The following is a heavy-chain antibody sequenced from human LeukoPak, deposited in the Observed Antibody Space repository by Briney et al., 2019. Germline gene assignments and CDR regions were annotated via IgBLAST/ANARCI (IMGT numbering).Heavy chain of an antibody. CDR1: GFTFSNYA. CDR2: FYYRGTP. D-gene: IGHD4-23*01. J-gene: IGHJ6*03. CDR3: VRGRWVPSHFFYYMDV. V-gene: IGHV4-59*01. Sequence: PGGSLRLSCAASGFTFSNYAMNWVRQAPGKGLEWIGYFYYRGTPTYSPSLKSRVTISVDMSKNQFSLNVTSVTAADTAMYYCVRGRWVPSHFFYYMDVWGNGTPVTVSS.